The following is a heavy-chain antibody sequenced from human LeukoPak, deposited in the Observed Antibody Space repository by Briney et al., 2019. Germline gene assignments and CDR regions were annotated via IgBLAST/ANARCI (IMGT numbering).Heavy chain of an antibody. D-gene: IGHD6-13*01. J-gene: IGHJ6*02. CDR1: GGSISSSNW. Sequence: SGTLSLTCAVSGGSISSSNWWSWVRQPPGKGLEWIGEIYHSGSTNYNPSLKSRVTISVDKSKNQFSLKLSSVTAADTAVYYCAGLSIAAAGYPVYYHYGMDVWGQGTTVTVSS. CDR2: IYHSGST. V-gene: IGHV4-4*02. CDR3: AGLSIAAAGYPVYYHYGMDV.